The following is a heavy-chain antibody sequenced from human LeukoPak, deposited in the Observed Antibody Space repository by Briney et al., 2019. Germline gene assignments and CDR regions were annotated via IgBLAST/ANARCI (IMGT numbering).Heavy chain of an antibody. J-gene: IGHJ4*02. CDR2: INHSGST. CDR1: GGSFSGYY. CDR3: ARAAEPIGSSWYRY. D-gene: IGHD6-13*01. V-gene: IGHV4-34*01. Sequence: SETLSLTCAVYGGSFSGYYWSWIRQPPGKGLEWIGEINHSGSTNYNPSLKSRVTISVDTSKNQFSLKLSSVTAADTAVYYCARAAEPIGSSWYRYWGQGTLVTVSS.